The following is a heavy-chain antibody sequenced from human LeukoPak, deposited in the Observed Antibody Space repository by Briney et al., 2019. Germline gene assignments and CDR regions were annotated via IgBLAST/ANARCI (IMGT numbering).Heavy chain of an antibody. J-gene: IGHJ3*02. CDR3: ARQFVRDAFGI. V-gene: IGHV4-38-2*01. CDR2: IYHSGST. Sequence: SETLSLTCAVSGYSISSGYYWGWIRQPPGKGLEWIGSIYHSGSTYYNPSLKSRVTISVDTSKNQFSLKLSSVTAADTAVYYCARQFVRDAFGIWGQGTMVTVSS. CDR1: GYSISSGYY. D-gene: IGHD6-6*01.